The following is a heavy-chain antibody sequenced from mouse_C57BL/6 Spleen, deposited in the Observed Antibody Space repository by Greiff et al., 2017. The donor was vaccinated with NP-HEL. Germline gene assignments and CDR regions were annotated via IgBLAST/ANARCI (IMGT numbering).Heavy chain of an antibody. D-gene: IGHD2-3*01. CDR2: IDPSDSYT. Sequence: VQLQQPGAELVRPGPSVKLSCKASGYTFTSYWMHWVKQRPGQGLEWIGVIDPSDSYTNYNQKFKGKATLTVDTSSSTAYMQLSSLTSEDSAVYYCARSYDGYPNWYFDVWGTGTTATVSS. CDR3: ARSYDGYPNWYFDV. J-gene: IGHJ1*03. V-gene: IGHV1-59*01. CDR1: GYTFTSYW.